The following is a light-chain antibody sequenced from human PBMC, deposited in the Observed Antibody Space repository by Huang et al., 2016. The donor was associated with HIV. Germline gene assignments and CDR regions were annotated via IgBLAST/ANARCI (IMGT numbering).Light chain of an antibody. Sequence: DTQMTQSPSSLSASVGDSVTITCRASQDINNFLAWFQQKPGKSPKCLIYGVSSLQNGVPSKFSGRRSGTDFTLTISSLQPEDFATYYCQQYDNYPFTFGQGTRLDIK. J-gene: IGKJ5*01. CDR2: GVS. CDR3: QQYDNYPFT. CDR1: QDINNF. V-gene: IGKV1-16*02.